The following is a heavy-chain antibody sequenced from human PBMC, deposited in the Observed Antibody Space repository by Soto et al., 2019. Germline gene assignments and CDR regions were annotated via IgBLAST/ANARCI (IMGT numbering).Heavy chain of an antibody. CDR2: IDPSDSYT. CDR1: GYSFTSYW. V-gene: IGHV5-10-1*01. Sequence: RGESLQISCKGSGYSFTSYWISWVRQMPGKGLEWIGRIDPSDSYTNYSPSFQGHVTISADKSISTAYLQWSSLKASDTAMYYCAITGYSSSLVDYWGQGTMVTVSS. J-gene: IGHJ4*02. CDR3: AITGYSSSLVDY. D-gene: IGHD6-13*01.